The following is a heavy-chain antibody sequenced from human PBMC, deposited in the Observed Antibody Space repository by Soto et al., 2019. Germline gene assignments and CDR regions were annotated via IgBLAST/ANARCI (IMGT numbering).Heavy chain of an antibody. CDR3: ARDPIFGDFHDAFDI. V-gene: IGHV3-7*03. J-gene: IGHJ3*02. Sequence: PGGSLRLSCAASGFTFSSYWMSWVRPAPGKGLEWVANIKQDGSEKYYVDSVKGRFTISRDNAKNSLYLQMNSLRAEDTAVYYCARDPIFGDFHDAFDIWGQGTMVTVSS. CDR2: IKQDGSEK. CDR1: GFTFSSYW. D-gene: IGHD3-3*01.